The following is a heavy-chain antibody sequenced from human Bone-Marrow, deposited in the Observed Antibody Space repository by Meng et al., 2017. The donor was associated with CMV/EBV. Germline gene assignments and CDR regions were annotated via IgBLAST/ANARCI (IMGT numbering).Heavy chain of an antibody. V-gene: IGHV1-2*02. CDR3: ARGGGITMIVVVINNWYFDL. CDR1: GYTFTGYY. CDR2: INPNRGGT. Sequence: ASVKVSCKASGYTFTGYYMHWVRQAPGQGLEWMGWINPNRGGTNYAQKFQGRVTMTRDTSISTAYMELSRLRSDDTAVYYCARGGGITMIVVVINNWYFDLWGRGTLVTVSS. J-gene: IGHJ2*01. D-gene: IGHD3-22*01.